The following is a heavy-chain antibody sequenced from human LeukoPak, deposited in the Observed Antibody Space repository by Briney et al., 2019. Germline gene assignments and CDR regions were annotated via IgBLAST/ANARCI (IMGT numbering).Heavy chain of an antibody. J-gene: IGHJ6*03. V-gene: IGHV3-9*01. CDR2: ISWNSGSI. Sequence: GRSLRLSCAASGFTFDDYAMHWVRQAPGKGLEWVSGISWNSGSIGYADSVKGRFTISRDSAKNSLYLQMNSLRAEDTALYYCSRSFYYYYYMDVWGKGTTVTVSS. CDR1: GFTFDDYA. CDR3: SRSFYYYYYMDV.